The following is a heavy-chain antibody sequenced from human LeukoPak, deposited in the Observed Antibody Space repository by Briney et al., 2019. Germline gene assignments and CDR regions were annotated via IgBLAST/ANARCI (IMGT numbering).Heavy chain of an antibody. D-gene: IGHD2-15*01. CDR2: INPNSGGT. J-gene: IGHJ4*02. CDR1: GYTFTGYY. Sequence: ASVKVSCKASGYTFTGYYMHWVRQAPGQGLEWMGWINPNSGGTNYAQKFQGRVTMTRDTSISTAYMELSRLRSDDTAVYYCAVADCSGGSCYSAQFDYWGQGTLATVSS. CDR3: AVADCSGGSCYSAQFDY. V-gene: IGHV1-2*02.